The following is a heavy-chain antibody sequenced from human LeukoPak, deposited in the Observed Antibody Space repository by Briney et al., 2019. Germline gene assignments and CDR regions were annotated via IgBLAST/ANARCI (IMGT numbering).Heavy chain of an antibody. J-gene: IGHJ3*02. CDR1: GGSISSGGYS. Sequence: SETLSLTCAVSGGSISSGGYSWSWIRQPPGKGLEGIGYIYHSGSTYYNPSLKSRVTISVDRSKNQFSLKLSSVTAADTAVYYCASYTVSPDAFDIWGQGTMATVSS. V-gene: IGHV4-30-2*01. CDR2: IYHSGST. CDR3: ASYTVSPDAFDI. D-gene: IGHD4-17*01.